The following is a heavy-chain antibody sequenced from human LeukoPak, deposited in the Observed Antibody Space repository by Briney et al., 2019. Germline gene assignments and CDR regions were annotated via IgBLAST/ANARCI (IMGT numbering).Heavy chain of an antibody. D-gene: IGHD2-15*01. V-gene: IGHV4-39*01. J-gene: IGHJ4*02. Sequence: SETLSLTCTVSGGSISSSSYYWGWLRQPPGKGLEWIGSIYYSGSTYYNPSLKSRVTISVDTSKNQFSLKLSSVTAADTAVYYCARQGALQAAYYFDYWGQGTLVTVSS. CDR3: ARQGALQAAYYFDY. CDR1: GGSISSSSYY. CDR2: IYYSGST.